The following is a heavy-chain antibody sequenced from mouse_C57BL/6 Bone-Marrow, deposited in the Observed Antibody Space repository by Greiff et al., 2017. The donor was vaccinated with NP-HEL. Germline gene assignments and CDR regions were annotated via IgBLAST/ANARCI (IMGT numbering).Heavy chain of an antibody. CDR1: GYTFTSYW. D-gene: IGHD3-1*01. CDR3: ARPPARAIEYYAMDY. V-gene: IGHV1-64*01. J-gene: IGHJ4*01. Sequence: VQLQQSGAELVKPGASVKLSCKASGYTFTSYWMHWVKQRPGQGLEWIGMIHPNSGSTNYNEKFKSKATLTVDKSSSTAYMQLSSLTSEDSAVYYCARPPARAIEYYAMDYWGQGTSVTVSS. CDR2: IHPNSGST.